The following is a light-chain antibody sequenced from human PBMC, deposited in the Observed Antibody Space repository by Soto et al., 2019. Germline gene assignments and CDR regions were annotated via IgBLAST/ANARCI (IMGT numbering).Light chain of an antibody. CDR3: QQYGNSAQT. Sequence: EIVLTQSPGTLSLSPGERATLSCRASQSLSNNLYLAWYQQKPGQAPRLLIYGASSRATGIPNRFRGSGSGTDFTLTISRLEPEDFEVYYCQQYGNSAQTFGQGTRVEIK. V-gene: IGKV3-20*01. J-gene: IGKJ1*01. CDR1: QSLSNNLY. CDR2: GAS.